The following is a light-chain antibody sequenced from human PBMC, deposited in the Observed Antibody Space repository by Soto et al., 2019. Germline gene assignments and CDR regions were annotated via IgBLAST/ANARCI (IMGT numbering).Light chain of an antibody. CDR1: HSVSSSY. V-gene: IGKV3-20*01. CDR2: GAS. CDR3: QQFDTSPPST. J-gene: IGKJ5*01. Sequence: EIVLTQYPGTLSLSPGERATLSCRASHSVSSSYLAWYQQKPDQAPRLLIYGASSRATGIPDRFSGSGSGTDFTLTISRLEPEDFAVYYCQQFDTSPPSTFGQGTRLEIK.